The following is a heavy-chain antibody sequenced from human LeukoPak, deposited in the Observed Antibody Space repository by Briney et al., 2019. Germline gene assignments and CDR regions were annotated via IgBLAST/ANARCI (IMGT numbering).Heavy chain of an antibody. Sequence: PSETLSLTCTVSGGSISSSSYYWGWIRQPPGKGQEWIGSIYYSGSTYYNPSLKSRVTISVDTSKNQFSLKLSSMTAADTAVFYCARHEWSRGLVDYWGQGTLVTVSS. CDR1: GGSISSSSYY. D-gene: IGHD3-3*01. J-gene: IGHJ4*02. CDR3: ARHEWSRGLVDY. CDR2: IYYSGST. V-gene: IGHV4-39*01.